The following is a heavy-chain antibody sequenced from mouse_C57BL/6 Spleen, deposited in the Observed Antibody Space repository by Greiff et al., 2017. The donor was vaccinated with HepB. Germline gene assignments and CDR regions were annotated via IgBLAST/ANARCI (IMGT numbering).Heavy chain of an antibody. J-gene: IGHJ2*01. D-gene: IGHD4-1*01. Sequence: VQLQQSGAELVRPGASVTLSCKASGYTFTDYEMHWVKQTPVHGLEWIGAIVPETGGTAYNQKFKGKAILTADKSSSTAYMELRSLTSEDSAVYYCTRGEPGFYFDYWGQGTTLTVSS. CDR2: IVPETGGT. CDR3: TRGEPGFYFDY. V-gene: IGHV1-15*01. CDR1: GYTFTDYE.